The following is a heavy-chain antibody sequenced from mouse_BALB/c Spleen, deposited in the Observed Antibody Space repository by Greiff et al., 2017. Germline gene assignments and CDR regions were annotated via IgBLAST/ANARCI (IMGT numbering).Heavy chain of an antibody. J-gene: IGHJ4*01. CDR3: ARDTIGTNYAMDY. Sequence: EVQGVESGGGLVKPGGSLKLSCAASGFTFSDYYMYWVRQTPEKRLEWVATISDGGSYTYYPDSVKGRFTISRDNAKNNLYLQMSSLKSEDTAMYYCARDTIGTNYAMDYWGQGTSVTVSS. D-gene: IGHD2-14*01. V-gene: IGHV5-4*02. CDR1: GFTFSDYY. CDR2: ISDGGSYT.